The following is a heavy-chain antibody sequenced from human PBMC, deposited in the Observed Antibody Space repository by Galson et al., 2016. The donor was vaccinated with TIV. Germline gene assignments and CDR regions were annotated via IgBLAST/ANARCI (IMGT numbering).Heavy chain of an antibody. D-gene: IGHD1-26*01. Sequence: SLRLSCAASGFSFRNYVMSWVRLAPGKGLEWVSSLSLSGAYTYCADSVKGRFTISRDNAKYTLFLQLNSLRAGDTVIYYCAKVGKSGDYSWDAFDVWGQGTVVTVSS. CDR1: GFSFRNYV. CDR2: LSLSGAYT. J-gene: IGHJ3*01. CDR3: AKVGKSGDYSWDAFDV. V-gene: IGHV3-23*01.